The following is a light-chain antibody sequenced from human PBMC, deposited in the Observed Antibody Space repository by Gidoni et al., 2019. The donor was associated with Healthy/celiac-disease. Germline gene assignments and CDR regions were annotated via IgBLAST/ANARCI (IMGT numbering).Light chain of an antibody. CDR1: QSVSSY. J-gene: IGKJ4*01. V-gene: IGKV3-11*01. CDR2: DAS. Sequence: EIVLPQSPATLSLSPGERATFSGRASQSVSSYLAWYQQKPGQAPRLLIYDASNRATGIPARFSGSGSGTDFTLTISSLEPEDFEVYYCQQRSNWLTFGGGTKVEIK. CDR3: QQRSNWLT.